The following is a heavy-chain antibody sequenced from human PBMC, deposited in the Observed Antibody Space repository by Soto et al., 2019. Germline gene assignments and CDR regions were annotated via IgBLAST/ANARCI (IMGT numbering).Heavy chain of an antibody. J-gene: IGHJ6*02. CDR1: GYTFTSYD. D-gene: IGHD3-3*01. CDR2: MNPNSGNT. CDR3: ARAGYFWSGYYPLYGMDV. Sequence: QVQLVQSGAEVKKPGASVKVSCKASGYTFTSYDINWVRQATGQGLEWMGWMNPNSGNTGYAQKFQGRVTMTRNTSISTAYMELSSLRSEDTAVYYWARAGYFWSGYYPLYGMDVWGQGTTVTVSS. V-gene: IGHV1-8*01.